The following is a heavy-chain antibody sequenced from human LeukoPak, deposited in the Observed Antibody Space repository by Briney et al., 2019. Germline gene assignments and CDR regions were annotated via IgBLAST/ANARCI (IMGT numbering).Heavy chain of an antibody. D-gene: IGHD3-10*01. CDR2: ISSSSSTI. CDR3: ARDVLLWFGELGDAFDI. CDR1: GFTFSSYS. V-gene: IGHV3-48*01. J-gene: IGHJ3*02. Sequence: GGSLRLSCAASGFTFSSYSMNWVRQAPGKGLEWVSYISSSSSTIYYADSVKGRFTISRDNAKDSLYLQMNSLRAEDTAVYYCARDVLLWFGELGDAFDIWGQGTMVTVSS.